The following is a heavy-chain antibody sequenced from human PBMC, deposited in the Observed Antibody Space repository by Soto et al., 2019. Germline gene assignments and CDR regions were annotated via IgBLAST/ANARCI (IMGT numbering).Heavy chain of an antibody. Sequence: LRLSCAASGFTVSSNYMSWVRQAPGKGLEWVSVIYSGGSTYYADSVKGRFTNSRHNSKNTLYLQMNSLRAEDTAVYYCASGLGYCSSTSCYDAFAIWGQGTMVTVSS. CDR3: ASGLGYCSSTSCYDAFAI. CDR1: GFTVSSNY. V-gene: IGHV3-53*04. CDR2: IYSGGST. D-gene: IGHD2-2*01. J-gene: IGHJ3*02.